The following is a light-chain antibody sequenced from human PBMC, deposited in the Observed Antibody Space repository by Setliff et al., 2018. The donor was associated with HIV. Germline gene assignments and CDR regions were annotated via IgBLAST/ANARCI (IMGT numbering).Light chain of an antibody. J-gene: IGLJ1*01. CDR3: GTWDSSLSVLYV. Sequence: QSVLTQPPSASGTPGQRITISCSGSSSNIGSNTVNWYQQFPGTAPKLLIYDNNKRPSGIPDRFSGSKSGTSATLGITGLQTGDEADYYCGTWDSSLSVLYVFGTGTKVTVL. V-gene: IGLV1-51*01. CDR1: SSNIGSNT. CDR2: DNN.